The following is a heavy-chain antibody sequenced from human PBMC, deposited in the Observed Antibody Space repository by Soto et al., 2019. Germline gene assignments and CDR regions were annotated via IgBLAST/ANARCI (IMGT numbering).Heavy chain of an antibody. CDR1: GDTIGSYY. J-gene: IGHJ4*02. D-gene: IGHD2-2*02. Sequence: QVQLQESGPGLVKPSETLSLTCTVSGDTIGSYYWSWIRQPPGKGLEWIGYIYFTGSTNYNPSLKSRVTISVDTSKNQFSLKLSSVTAADTAVYYCARGYCSSASCYTGDYWGQGTLVTVSS. CDR2: IYFTGST. V-gene: IGHV4-59*01. CDR3: ARGYCSSASCYTGDY.